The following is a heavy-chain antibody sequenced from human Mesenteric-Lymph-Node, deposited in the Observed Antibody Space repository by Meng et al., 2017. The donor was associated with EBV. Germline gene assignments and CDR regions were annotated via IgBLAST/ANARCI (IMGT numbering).Heavy chain of an antibody. Sequence: QVQLGQSGGEVKKPGAPLKVSCKTSGYTFTSYAISWVRQAPGQGLEWMGWISVYNGVTNYAPNLQGRVTVTTDTSTTTAYMELTGLTSADTAVYYCARGGAARPFDYWGQGTLVTVSS. D-gene: IGHD6-6*01. J-gene: IGHJ4*02. CDR2: ISVYNGVT. V-gene: IGHV1-18*01. CDR1: GYTFTSYA. CDR3: ARGGAARPFDY.